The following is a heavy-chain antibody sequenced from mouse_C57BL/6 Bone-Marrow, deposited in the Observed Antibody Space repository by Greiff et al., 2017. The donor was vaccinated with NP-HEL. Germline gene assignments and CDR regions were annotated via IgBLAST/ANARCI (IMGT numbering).Heavy chain of an antibody. Sequence: EVKLVESGGDLVKPGGSLKLSCAASGFTFSSYGMSWVRQTPDKRLEWVATISSGGSYTYYPDSVKGRFTISRDKAKNTLYLQMSSLKSEDTAMYYCARQRGYGYDGDYWGQGTTLTVSS. CDR3: ARQRGYGYDGDY. CDR1: GFTFSSYG. J-gene: IGHJ2*01. CDR2: ISSGGSYT. V-gene: IGHV5-6*01. D-gene: IGHD2-2*01.